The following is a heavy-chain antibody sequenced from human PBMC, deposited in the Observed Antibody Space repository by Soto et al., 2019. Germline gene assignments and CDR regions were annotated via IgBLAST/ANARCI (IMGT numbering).Heavy chain of an antibody. CDR3: ANYNYYDASGPS. CDR1: GFTFSSYA. CDR2: ISGSGGNT. J-gene: IGHJ5*02. D-gene: IGHD3-22*01. Sequence: EVQLLESGGGLVQPGGSLRLSCAASGFTFSSYATSWVRQAPGKGLEWVSAISGSGGNTYYADSVKGRFTISRDNSKNTLYLQMNSLRAEDTAVYYCANYNYYDASGPSWGQGTLVTVSS. V-gene: IGHV3-23*01.